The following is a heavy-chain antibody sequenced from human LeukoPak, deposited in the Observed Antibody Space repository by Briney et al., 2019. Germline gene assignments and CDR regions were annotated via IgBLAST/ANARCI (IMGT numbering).Heavy chain of an antibody. CDR1: GYTFTSYY. CDR2: INPSGGST. J-gene: IGHJ6*03. D-gene: IGHD5-24*01. Sequence: ASVKVSCKASGYTFTSYYMHWVRQAPGQGLEWMGIINPSGGSTSYAQKFQGRVTMTRDMSTSTVYMELSSLRSEDTAVYSCARDEMATVNYYYYMDVWGKGTTVTVSS. CDR3: ARDEMATVNYYYYMDV. V-gene: IGHV1-46*01.